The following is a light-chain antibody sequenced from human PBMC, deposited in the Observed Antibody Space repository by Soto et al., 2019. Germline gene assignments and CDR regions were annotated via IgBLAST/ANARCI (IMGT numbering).Light chain of an antibody. Sequence: EIVLTQSPGTLSLSPGERATLSCRASQSVSSSNLAWYQQKRGQSPRVIIYVGYTRAAGIPDRFSGSGSGPDFTLTISRLEPEDFEVYFCQHYGDSTWTFGQGTKVEIK. CDR2: VGY. J-gene: IGKJ1*01. CDR1: QSVSSSN. V-gene: IGKV3-20*01. CDR3: QHYGDSTWT.